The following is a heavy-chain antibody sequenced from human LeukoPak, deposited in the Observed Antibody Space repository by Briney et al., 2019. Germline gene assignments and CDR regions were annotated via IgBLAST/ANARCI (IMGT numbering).Heavy chain of an antibody. CDR3: ARAVVAAAGTFPHYGMDV. CDR2: IKPSGGST. D-gene: IGHD6-13*01. CDR1: GYTFTSYY. J-gene: IGHJ6*02. Sequence: GASVKVSCKASGYTFTSYYMHWVRQAPGQGLEWMGIIKPSGGSTSYAQKFQGRVTMTRDTSTSTVYMELSSLRSEDTAVYYCARAVVAAAGTFPHYGMDVWGQGTTVTVSS. V-gene: IGHV1-46*01.